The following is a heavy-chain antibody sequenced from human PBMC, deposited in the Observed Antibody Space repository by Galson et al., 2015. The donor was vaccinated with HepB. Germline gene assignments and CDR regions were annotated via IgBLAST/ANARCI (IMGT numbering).Heavy chain of an antibody. CDR1: GFTFSSYA. V-gene: IGHV3-30*04. Sequence: SLRLSCAASGFTFSSYAMHWVRQAPGKGLEWVAVISYDGSNKYYADSVKGRFTISRDNSKNTLYLQMSSLRAEDTAVYYCASLGAAALDYWGQGTLVTVSS. CDR3: ASLGAAALDY. CDR2: ISYDGSNK. D-gene: IGHD6-13*01. J-gene: IGHJ4*02.